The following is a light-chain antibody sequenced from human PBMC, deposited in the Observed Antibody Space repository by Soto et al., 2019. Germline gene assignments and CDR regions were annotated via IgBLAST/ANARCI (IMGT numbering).Light chain of an antibody. CDR2: AAS. CDR3: QQYNNWPPIT. J-gene: IGKJ3*01. CDR1: QSVRGN. Sequence: EIVMTQSPATLSVSPGERATLSCRARQSVRGNLAWYQQKPGQAPRLLIYAASSRATGIPARFSGSGSGTEFTLTISSLQSEDFAVYYCQQYNNWPPITFGPGTKVDIK. V-gene: IGKV3-15*01.